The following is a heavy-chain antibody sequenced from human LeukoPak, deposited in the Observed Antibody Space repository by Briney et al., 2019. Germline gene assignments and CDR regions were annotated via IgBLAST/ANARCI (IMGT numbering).Heavy chain of an antibody. CDR2: INPNTGDT. Sequence: GASVKVSCKASGYTITSYGISWVRQAPGQGLEWIGWINPNTGDTNYAPKFQGRVTMIKDTSTNSAYMELNKLTSDDTAVYYCGRGNKSFDPWGQGTLVTVSS. V-gene: IGHV1-18*01. CDR3: GRGNKSFDP. CDR1: GYTITSYG. J-gene: IGHJ5*02.